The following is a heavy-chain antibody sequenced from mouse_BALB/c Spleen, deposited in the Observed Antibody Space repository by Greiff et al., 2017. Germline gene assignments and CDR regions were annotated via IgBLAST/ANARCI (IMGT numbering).Heavy chain of an antibody. CDR3: ARDNYGKGMDY. D-gene: IGHD2-1*01. J-gene: IGHJ4*01. Sequence: EVKLQESGPGLVKPSQSLSLTCSVTGYSITSGYYWNWIRQFPGNKLEWMGYISYDGSNNYNPSLKNRISITRDTSKNQFFLKLNSVTTEDTATYYCARDNYGKGMDYWGQGTSVTVSS. CDR2: ISYDGSN. V-gene: IGHV3-6*02. CDR1: GYSITSGYY.